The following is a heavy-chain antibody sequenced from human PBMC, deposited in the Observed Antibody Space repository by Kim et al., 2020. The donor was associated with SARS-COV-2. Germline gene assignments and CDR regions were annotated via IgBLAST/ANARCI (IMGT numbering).Heavy chain of an antibody. CDR3: AGRHSGGWYSEFDY. CDR1: GGSIGSYF. D-gene: IGHD6-19*01. V-gene: IGHV4-59*03. CDR2: GFYSGTH. Sequence: SETLSLTCTVSGGSIGSYFWSWIRQTPGMGLEWIGFGFYSGTHKYNPSLKSRVTISIDTYNNQFSLNLTSVTAADTAVYFCAGRHSGGWYSEFDYWAQGTLVIVSP. J-gene: IGHJ4*02.